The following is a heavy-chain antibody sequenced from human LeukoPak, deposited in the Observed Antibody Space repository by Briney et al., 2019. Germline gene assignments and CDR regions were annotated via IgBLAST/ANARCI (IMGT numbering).Heavy chain of an antibody. CDR3: ARGPRSGHHDY. CDR2: IYSSGTT. D-gene: IGHD6-19*01. CDR1: GGSISGFY. V-gene: IGHV4-4*07. J-gene: IGHJ4*02. Sequence: SETLSLTCTVSGGSISGFYWSWIRQPAGKGLEWIGRIYSSGTTNYNPSLKSRVTMSVDTSKNQFSLKLNSVTAADTAVYYCARGPRSGHHDYWGQGVLVTVSS.